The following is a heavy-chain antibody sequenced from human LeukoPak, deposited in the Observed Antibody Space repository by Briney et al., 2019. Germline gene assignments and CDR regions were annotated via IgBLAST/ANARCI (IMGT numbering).Heavy chain of an antibody. Sequence: SETLSLTCTVSGGSMSSYYWSWIRQPPGKGLEWIGYIYHRGSTNYNPSLKSRVTISVDTSKNQFSLKLSSVTAADTAVYYCARIYCSSTSCYGMDVWGRGTTVTVSS. CDR1: GGSMSSYY. J-gene: IGHJ6*02. D-gene: IGHD2-2*01. V-gene: IGHV4-59*08. CDR2: IYHRGST. CDR3: ARIYCSSTSCYGMDV.